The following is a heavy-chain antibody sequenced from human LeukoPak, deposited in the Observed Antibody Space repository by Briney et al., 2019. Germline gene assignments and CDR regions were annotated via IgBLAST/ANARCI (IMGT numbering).Heavy chain of an antibody. CDR1: GYTFTSYD. V-gene: IGHV1-8*03. J-gene: IGHJ5*02. D-gene: IGHD5-24*01. Sequence: GASVKVSCKASGYTFTSYDINWVRQATGQGLEWMGWMNPNSGNTGYAQKFQGRVTITRNTSISTAYMELSSLRSEDTAVYYCARLCRMAGAFLYNWFDPWGQGTLVTVSS. CDR2: MNPNSGNT. CDR3: ARLCRMAGAFLYNWFDP.